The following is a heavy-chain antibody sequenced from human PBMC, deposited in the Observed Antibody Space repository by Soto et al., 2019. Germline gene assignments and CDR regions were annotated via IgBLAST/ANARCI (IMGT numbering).Heavy chain of an antibody. Sequence: GGSLRLSCAVSGFTFSNYEWNWVRQAPGKGLEWISYIDTSGDAMFYADSVKGRFAVSRDNTMNSLYLQMNSLRAEDTAAYYCARESIGCGGDCLDYWGQGTLVTVSS. CDR3: ARESIGCGGDCLDY. J-gene: IGHJ4*02. V-gene: IGHV3-48*03. CDR1: GFTFSNYE. CDR2: IDTSGDAM. D-gene: IGHD2-21*01.